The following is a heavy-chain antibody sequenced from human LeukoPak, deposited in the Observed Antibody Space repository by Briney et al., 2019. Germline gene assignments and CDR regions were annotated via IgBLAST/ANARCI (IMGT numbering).Heavy chain of an antibody. V-gene: IGHV3-64D*09. Sequence: PGGSLRLSCSASGFIFSSYDMHWVRQAPGKGLEYVLAISANGGTTYYADSVKGRFTISRDNSKDTLFLQMSSLRAEDTAVYYCVKDSRITIFGVPFFGYWGQGTLVTVSS. CDR3: VKDSRITIFGVPFFGY. D-gene: IGHD3-3*01. CDR1: GFIFSSYD. CDR2: ISANGGTT. J-gene: IGHJ4*02.